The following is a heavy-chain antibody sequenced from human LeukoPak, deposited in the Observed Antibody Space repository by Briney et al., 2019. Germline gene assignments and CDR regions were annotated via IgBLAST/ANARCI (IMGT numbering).Heavy chain of an antibody. CDR3: AKGGNYVWGSYRPSFDY. CDR2: ISGSGGST. J-gene: IGHJ4*02. Sequence: GGSLRLSCAASGFTFSSYAMSWVRQAPGKGLEWVSAISGSGGSTYYADSVKGRFTISRDNSKNTLYLQMNSLRAEDTAVYYCAKGGNYVWGSYRPSFDYGGQEPLVTVSS. V-gene: IGHV3-23*01. CDR1: GFTFSSYA. D-gene: IGHD3-16*02.